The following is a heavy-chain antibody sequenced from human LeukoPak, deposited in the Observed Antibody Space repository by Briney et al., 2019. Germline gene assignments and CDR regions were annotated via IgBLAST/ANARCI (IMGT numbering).Heavy chain of an antibody. CDR1: GFTFSRFN. D-gene: IGHD3-22*01. V-gene: IGHV3-21*01. CDR3: ARPSYYDTNGGEGMDV. Sequence: GGSLRLSCAASGFTFSRFNMNWVRQAPGKGLELVSSITSSGTYIYYADSVKGRFTISRDNAKNSLSLQMNSLRAEDTAVYYCARPSYYDTNGGEGMDVWGQGTTVTVSS. J-gene: IGHJ6*02. CDR2: ITSSGTYI.